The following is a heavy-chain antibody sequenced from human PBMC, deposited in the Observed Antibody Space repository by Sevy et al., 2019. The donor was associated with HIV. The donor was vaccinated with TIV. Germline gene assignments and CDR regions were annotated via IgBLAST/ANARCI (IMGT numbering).Heavy chain of an antibody. D-gene: IGHD3-3*01. Sequence: ASVKVSCRASGNTFTAYYVHWVRQAPGRGREWMGWINPNSGATKYAQKFQGRVTMTRYTSFSAVYMDLSRLTSADTAVYYCALGTIFEPNYFDPWGQGTLVTVSS. CDR3: ALGTIFEPNYFDP. CDR2: INPNSGAT. J-gene: IGHJ5*02. V-gene: IGHV1-2*02. CDR1: GNTFTAYY.